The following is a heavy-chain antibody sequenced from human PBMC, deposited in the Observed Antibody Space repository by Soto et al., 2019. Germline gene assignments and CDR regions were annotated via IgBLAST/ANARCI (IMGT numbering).Heavy chain of an antibody. Sequence: PGGSLRLSCSASGFTFSSYAMHWVRQAPGKGLEYVSAISSNGGSTYYADSVKGRFTISRDNSKNTLYLQMSSLRAEDTTVYYCVKALASTMIVVVAYFDYWGQGTLVTVSS. D-gene: IGHD3-22*01. J-gene: IGHJ4*02. CDR2: ISSNGGST. CDR3: VKALASTMIVVVAYFDY. CDR1: GFTFSSYA. V-gene: IGHV3-64D*06.